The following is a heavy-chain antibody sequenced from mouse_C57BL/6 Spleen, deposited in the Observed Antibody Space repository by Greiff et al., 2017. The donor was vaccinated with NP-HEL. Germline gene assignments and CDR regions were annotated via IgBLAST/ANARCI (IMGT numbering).Heavy chain of an antibody. V-gene: IGHV1-54*01. CDR2: INPGSGGT. J-gene: IGHJ2*01. D-gene: IGHD4-1*01. CDR1: GYAFTNYL. Sequence: VKLMESGAELVRPGTSVKVSCKASGYAFTNYLVEWVKQRPGQGLEWIGVINPGSGGTNYNEKFKGKATLTADKSSSTAYMQLSSLTSEDSAVYFCARRDWLDYWGQGTTLTVSS. CDR3: ARRDWLDY.